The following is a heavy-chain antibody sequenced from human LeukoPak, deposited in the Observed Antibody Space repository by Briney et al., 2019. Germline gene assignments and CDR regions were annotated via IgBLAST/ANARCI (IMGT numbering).Heavy chain of an antibody. CDR1: GGSISSSSYY. J-gene: IGHJ5*02. D-gene: IGHD2-8*01. V-gene: IGHV4-39*01. CDR2: IYYSGST. Sequence: SETLSLTCTVSGGSISSSSYYWGWIRQPPGKGLEWIGSIYYSGSTYYNPSLKSRVTISVDTSKNQFSLKLSSVTAADTAVYYCARIPSGYCTNGVCQNWFDPWGQGTLVTVSS. CDR3: ARIPSGYCTNGVCQNWFDP.